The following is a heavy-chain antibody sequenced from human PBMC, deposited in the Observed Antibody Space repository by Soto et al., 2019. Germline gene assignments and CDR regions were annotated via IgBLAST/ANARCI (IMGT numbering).Heavy chain of an antibody. V-gene: IGHV4-59*01. CDR2: IYYSGST. CDR1: GGSISSYY. Sequence: QVQLQESGPGLVKPSETLSLTCTVSGGSISSYYWSWIRQPPGKGLEWIGYIYYSGSTNYNPSLESRVTISVHPSKNQFSLKLSSVTAADTAVYYCARDYYGSGSPPLGYWGQGTLVTVSS. CDR3: ARDYYGSGSPPLGY. J-gene: IGHJ4*02. D-gene: IGHD3-10*01.